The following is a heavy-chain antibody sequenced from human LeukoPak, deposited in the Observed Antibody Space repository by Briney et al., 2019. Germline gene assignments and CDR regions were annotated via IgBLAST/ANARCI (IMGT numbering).Heavy chain of an antibody. Sequence: SETLSLTCTVSGDSIDGYYWSWIRQPPGKGLEWIGYIFYSGSTNYNPSLRSRVTLSVDTSKDQFSLSLSSVTAADTALYYCARDKLAVRDNWFDPWGQGILVTVSS. CDR3: ARDKLAVRDNWFDP. V-gene: IGHV4-59*12. CDR1: GDSIDGYY. CDR2: IFYSGST. D-gene: IGHD3-10*02. J-gene: IGHJ5*02.